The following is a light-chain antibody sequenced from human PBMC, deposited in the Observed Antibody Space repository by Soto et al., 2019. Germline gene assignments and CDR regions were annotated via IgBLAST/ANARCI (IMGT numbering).Light chain of an antibody. Sequence: QSLLTQPPSASGTPGQRVTISCSGSSSNIGSNTVNSYQQLPGTAPKLLIYSNNQRPSGVPDRFSGSKSGTSASLAISGLQSEDEADYYCAAWDDSLNGVVFGGGTKLTVL. CDR1: SSNIGSNT. V-gene: IGLV1-44*01. CDR2: SNN. CDR3: AAWDDSLNGVV. J-gene: IGLJ2*01.